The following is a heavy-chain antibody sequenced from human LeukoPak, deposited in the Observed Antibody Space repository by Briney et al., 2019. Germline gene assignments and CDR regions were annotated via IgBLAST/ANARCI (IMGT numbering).Heavy chain of an antibody. J-gene: IGHJ5*02. D-gene: IGHD5-18*01. CDR2: IIPMLGRA. Sequence: SVKVSCKASGAGFTSYGISWVRQAPGQGLEWMGGIIPMLGRADYAQKFQGRVTISTDESTSTDYMEMSSLRSEDTDVYYCAREAHTANNWFDPWGQGTLVTVSS. V-gene: IGHV1-69*05. CDR1: GAGFTSYG. CDR3: AREAHTANNWFDP.